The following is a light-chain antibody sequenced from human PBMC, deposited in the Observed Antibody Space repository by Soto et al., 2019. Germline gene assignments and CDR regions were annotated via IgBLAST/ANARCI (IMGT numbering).Light chain of an antibody. CDR3: QQYNSYSSIT. CDR1: QSISNW. J-gene: IGKJ5*01. Sequence: DIQMTQSPSTLSASVGDRVTITCRASQSISNWLAWYQQKAGKAPKLLIYKASNLQSGVPSRFSGSGSGTEFTLTIACLQPDDFATYYCQQYNSYSSITFGQGTRLEIK. V-gene: IGKV1-5*03. CDR2: KAS.